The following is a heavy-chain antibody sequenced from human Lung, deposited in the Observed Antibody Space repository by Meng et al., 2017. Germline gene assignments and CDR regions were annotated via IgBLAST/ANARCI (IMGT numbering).Heavy chain of an antibody. CDR3: ARGPTTMAHDFDY. J-gene: IGHJ4*02. Sequence: QVPLQQWGVGLLKPSETLSSPCVVSGGSCSDYYWSWIRQPPGKGLEWIGEINHSGSTNYNPSLESRATISVDTSQNNLSLKLSSVTAADSAVYYCARGPTTMAHDFDYWGQGTLVTVSS. V-gene: IGHV4-34*01. D-gene: IGHD4-11*01. CDR1: GGSCSDYY. CDR2: INHSGST.